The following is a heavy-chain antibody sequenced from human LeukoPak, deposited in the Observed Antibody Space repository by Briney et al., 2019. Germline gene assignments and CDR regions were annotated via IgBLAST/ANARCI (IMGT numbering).Heavy chain of an antibody. CDR1: GFTFDDYT. J-gene: IGHJ4*02. V-gene: IGHV3-43*01. Sequence: GGSLRLSCAASGFTFDDYTMHWVRQGPGKGLEWVSLISWDGGSTYYADSVKGRFTISRDNNKYSLYLQMNSLRTEDTASYYCAKAKKPGIAVAGTEADYWGQGTLVTVSS. CDR3: AKAKKPGIAVAGTEADY. D-gene: IGHD6-19*01. CDR2: ISWDGGST.